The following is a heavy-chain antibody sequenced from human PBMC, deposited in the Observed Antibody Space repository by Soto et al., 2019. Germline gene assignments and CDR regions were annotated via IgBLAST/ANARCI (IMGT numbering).Heavy chain of an antibody. CDR3: ARGGSGTYHV. CDR2: IYYRGST. V-gene: IGHV4-31*02. J-gene: IGHJ4*02. Sequence: QVQLQESGPGLVKASQTLSLTCSVSDDSITGGGYYWSWIRQHPAKGLEWIGSIYYRGSTYYNPSLRSRGTISLDPSQDRLSLRLTSLTAADTATYYCARGGSGTYHVWGQGTLVTVSS. CDR1: DDSITGGGYY. D-gene: IGHD3-10*01.